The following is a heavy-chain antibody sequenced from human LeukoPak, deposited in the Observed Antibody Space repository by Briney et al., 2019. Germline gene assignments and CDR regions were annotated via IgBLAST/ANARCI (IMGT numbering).Heavy chain of an antibody. D-gene: IGHD4-17*01. CDR2: IHYSGSS. V-gene: IGHV4-59*01. J-gene: IGHJ5*02. CDR3: ARGQTTVTNNWFDP. CDR1: GGSISGYY. Sequence: SETLSLTCTVSGGSISGYYWGWIRQPPGKGLDWIGYIHYSGSSKYSPSLKSRVAMSVDTSMNQFSLKLTSVTAADAAVYYCARGQTTVTNNWFDPWGQGTLVTVSS.